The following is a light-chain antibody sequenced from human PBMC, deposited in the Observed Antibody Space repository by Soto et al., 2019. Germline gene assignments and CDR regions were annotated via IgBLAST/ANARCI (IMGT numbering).Light chain of an antibody. CDR2: KAS. CDR1: QSINIW. V-gene: IGKV1-5*03. Sequence: DIQMTQSPSTLSASVGDRVTITCRASQSINIWVAWYQQKPGKAPRLLIYKASSLESGVPSRFSGSGSGTEFTLTISSLQPDDFATYYCQQYHIYPWTFGQGTKVEIK. J-gene: IGKJ1*01. CDR3: QQYHIYPWT.